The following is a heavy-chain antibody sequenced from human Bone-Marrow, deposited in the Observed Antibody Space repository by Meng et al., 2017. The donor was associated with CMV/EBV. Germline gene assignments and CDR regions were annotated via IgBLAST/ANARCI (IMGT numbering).Heavy chain of an antibody. CDR2: ISYDGSNK. Sequence: GGSLRLSCAASGFTFSSYAMHWVRQAPGKGLEWVAVISYDGSNKYYADSVKGRFTISRDNSKNTLYLQMNSLRAEDTAVYYCERDFHPGLDSSSSGSWFDPWGQGTLVTVSS. CDR3: ERDFHPGLDSSSSGSWFDP. CDR1: GFTFSSYA. J-gene: IGHJ5*02. D-gene: IGHD6-6*01. V-gene: IGHV3-30-3*01.